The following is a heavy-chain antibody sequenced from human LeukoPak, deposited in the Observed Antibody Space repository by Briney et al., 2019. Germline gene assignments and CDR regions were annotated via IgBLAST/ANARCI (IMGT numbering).Heavy chain of an antibody. J-gene: IGHJ5*02. Sequence: GGSLRLSCAASGFTFSSYAMSWVRQAPGKGLEWVSAISGSGGSTYYADSVKGRFTISRDNSKNTLHLQMNSLRAEATAVYFCAKAAAPGVVIRWFDPWGQGTLVSVSS. CDR1: GFTFSSYA. D-gene: IGHD2/OR15-2a*01. V-gene: IGHV3-23*01. CDR2: ISGSGGST. CDR3: AKAAAPGVVIRWFDP.